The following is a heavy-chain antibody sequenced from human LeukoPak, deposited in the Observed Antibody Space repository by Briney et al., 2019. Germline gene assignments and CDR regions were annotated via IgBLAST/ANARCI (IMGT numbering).Heavy chain of an antibody. Sequence: SETLSLTCTVSGGSISGYFWSCIRQPPGQGLEFIGDIYYTGATLYNPSLKSRVTMSVYTSKNQFSLKLSSVTAADTAVYYCARHDPVAYYPHGMDVWGQGTKVTVSS. CDR3: ARHDPVAYYPHGMDV. J-gene: IGHJ6*02. CDR2: IYYTGAT. V-gene: IGHV4-59*08. CDR1: GGSISGYF. D-gene: IGHD2-21*01.